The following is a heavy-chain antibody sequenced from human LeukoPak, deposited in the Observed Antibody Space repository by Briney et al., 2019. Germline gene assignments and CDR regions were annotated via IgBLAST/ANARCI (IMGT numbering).Heavy chain of an antibody. J-gene: IGHJ4*02. CDR2: INHSGSS. CDR3: ARDSMFRGFDY. V-gene: IGHV4-34*01. CDR1: GGSFSGYY. Sequence: SETLSLTCAVYGGSFSGYYWSWIRQPPGKGLEWIGEINHSGSSNYNPSLKSRVTISVDTSKSQFSLKLSSVTAADTAVYYCARDSMFRGFDYWGQGTLVTVSS. D-gene: IGHD3-10*01.